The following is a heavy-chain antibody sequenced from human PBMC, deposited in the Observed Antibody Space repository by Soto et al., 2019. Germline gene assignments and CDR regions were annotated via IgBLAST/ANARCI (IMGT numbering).Heavy chain of an antibody. V-gene: IGHV1-24*01. D-gene: IGHD3-22*01. CDR3: ATAHYYDSSGYYRENWFDP. CDR2: FDPEDGET. CDR1: GYPLTELS. Sequence: ASVKVSCKVSGYPLTELSMHWVRQAPGKGLEWMGGFDPEDGETIYAHKFQGRVTMTEDTSTDTAYMELSSLRSEDTAVYYCATAHYYDSSGYYRENWFDPWGQGTLVTVSS. J-gene: IGHJ5*02.